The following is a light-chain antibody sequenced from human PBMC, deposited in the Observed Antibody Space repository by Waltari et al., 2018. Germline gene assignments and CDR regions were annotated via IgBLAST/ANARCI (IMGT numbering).Light chain of an antibody. Sequence: QPASVPGSPGQSITISCTGTDSDVGAYNFVSWYRQHPGKAPHLIIYEVSDRPPGISDRFSGSKSDNTASLTISGLQADDEAVYYCSSYTTSNAPGVFGTGTKVTVL. CDR2: EVS. CDR1: DSDVGAYNF. V-gene: IGLV2-14*01. CDR3: SSYTTSNAPGV. J-gene: IGLJ1*01.